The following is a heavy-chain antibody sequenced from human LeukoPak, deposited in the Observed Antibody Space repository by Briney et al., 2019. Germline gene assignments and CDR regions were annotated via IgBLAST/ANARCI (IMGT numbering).Heavy chain of an antibody. CDR1: GGSISSGGYY. CDR2: IYYSGST. J-gene: IGHJ6*02. Sequence: SETLSLTCTVSGGSISSGGYYWSWIRQHPGKGLEWIGYIYYSGSTYYNPSLKSRVTISVDTSKNQFSLKLSSVTAADTAVYYCARDLDYDFWSGYYGTGYYYYGMDVWGQGTTVTVSS. CDR3: ARDLDYDFWSGYYGTGYYYYGMDV. D-gene: IGHD3-3*01. V-gene: IGHV4-31*03.